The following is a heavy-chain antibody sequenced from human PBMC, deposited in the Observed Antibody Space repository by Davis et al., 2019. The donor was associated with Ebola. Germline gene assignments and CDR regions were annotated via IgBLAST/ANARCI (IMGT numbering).Heavy chain of an antibody. CDR2: IDPSDSYT. Sequence: KVSCKGSGYSFTSYWISWVRQMPGKGLDWMGRIDPSDSYTNYSPSFQGHVTISADKSISTAYLQWSSLKASDTAMYYCARLGGIAAAGPYYYGMDVWGQGTTVTVSS. CDR3: ARLGGIAAAGPYYYGMDV. D-gene: IGHD6-13*01. V-gene: IGHV5-10-1*01. J-gene: IGHJ6*02. CDR1: GYSFTSYW.